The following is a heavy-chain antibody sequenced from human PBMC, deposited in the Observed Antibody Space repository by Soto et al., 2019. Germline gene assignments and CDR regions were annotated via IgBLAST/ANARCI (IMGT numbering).Heavy chain of an antibody. V-gene: IGHV4-31*03. Sequence: QVQLQESGPGLVKPSQTLSLTCPVSVGSISRGGYYWGWIRQHPGKGLEWIGYIYYSGSTYYNPSLKSRVTISVDTSKNQFSLKLSSVTAADTAVYYCARHIAVAASFDYWGQGTLVTVSS. CDR3: ARHIAVAASFDY. CDR1: VGSISRGGYY. J-gene: IGHJ4*02. D-gene: IGHD6-19*01. CDR2: IYYSGST.